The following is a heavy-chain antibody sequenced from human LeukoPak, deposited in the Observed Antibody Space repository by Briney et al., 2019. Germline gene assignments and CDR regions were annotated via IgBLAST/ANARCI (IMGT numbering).Heavy chain of an antibody. CDR3: ARAGGVAAAGRYYFDY. Sequence: SETLSLTCTVSGGSISSYHWSWIRQPPGKGLEWIGYIYYSGSTNYNPSLKSRVTISVDTSKNQFSLKLSSVTAADTAVYYCARAGGVAAAGRYYFDYWGQGTLVTVSS. D-gene: IGHD6-13*01. CDR1: GGSISSYH. CDR2: IYYSGST. J-gene: IGHJ4*02. V-gene: IGHV4-59*01.